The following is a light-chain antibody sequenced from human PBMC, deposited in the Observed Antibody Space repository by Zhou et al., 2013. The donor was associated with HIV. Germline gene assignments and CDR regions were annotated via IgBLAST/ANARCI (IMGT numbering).Light chain of an antibody. CDR1: QSVRSY. CDR3: QQYGSSPRT. V-gene: IGKV3-20*01. CDR2: DAS. Sequence: EIVLTQSPATLSLSPGERATLSCTASQSVRSYLAWYQQKPGQAPRLLIFDASNRATGIPARFSGSGSGTDFTLTISRLEPEDFAVYHCQQYGSSPRTFGQGTKVEIK. J-gene: IGKJ1*01.